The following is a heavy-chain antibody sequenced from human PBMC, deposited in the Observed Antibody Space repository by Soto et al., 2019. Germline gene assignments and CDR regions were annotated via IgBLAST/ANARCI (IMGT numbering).Heavy chain of an antibody. CDR1: GFTFSSYA. J-gene: IGHJ5*02. Sequence: PVGSLRLSGAASGFTFSSYAMHWVRQAPGKGLEWVAVISYDGSNKYYADSVKGRFTISRDNAKNSVYLQMDSLRVEDTAVYYCAREGALKPFSSWGQGALVTVSS. CDR3: AREGALKPFSS. V-gene: IGHV3-30-3*01. CDR2: ISYDGSNK.